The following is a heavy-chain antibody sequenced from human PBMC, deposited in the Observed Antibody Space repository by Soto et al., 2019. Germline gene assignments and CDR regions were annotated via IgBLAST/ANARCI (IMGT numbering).Heavy chain of an antibody. Sequence: EVQLVESGGGLVKPGGSLRLSCAASGFTFSSYSMNWVRQAPGKGLEWVSSISSSSSYIYYADSVKGRFTISRDNAKNSLYLQMNSLRAEDTAVYYCASFSDFWSGYSAFDYWGQGTLVTVSS. D-gene: IGHD3-3*01. CDR2: ISSSSSYI. CDR1: GFTFSSYS. V-gene: IGHV3-21*01. J-gene: IGHJ4*02. CDR3: ASFSDFWSGYSAFDY.